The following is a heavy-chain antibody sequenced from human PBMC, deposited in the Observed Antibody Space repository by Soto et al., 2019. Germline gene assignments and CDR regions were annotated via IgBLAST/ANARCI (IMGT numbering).Heavy chain of an antibody. CDR2: IYHTGST. CDR3: ARATGTLRSRNCDY. Sequence: SETLSLTCCVSGGSISTVGHYWTWLRQPPGKGLEWIGSIYHTGSTYYSKSLRSRLTMSVDTSKSQFSLRLSSVTAADTAVYYCARATGTLRSRNCDYWGQGSLVTVSS. V-gene: IGHV4-31*03. D-gene: IGHD1-1*01. J-gene: IGHJ4*02. CDR1: GGSISTVGHY.